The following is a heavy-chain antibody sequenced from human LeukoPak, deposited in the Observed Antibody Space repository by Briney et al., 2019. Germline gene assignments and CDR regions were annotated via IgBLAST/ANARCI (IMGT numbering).Heavy chain of an antibody. CDR2: INPNSGGT. J-gene: IGHJ5*02. CDR1: GHTFTGYY. Sequence: ASVKASCKASGHTFTGYYMHWVRQAPGQGLEWMGWINPNSGGTNYAQKFQGRVTMTRDTSISTAYMELSRLRSDDTAVYYCARVEDWNYWFDPWGQGTLVTVSS. CDR3: ARVEDWNYWFDP. V-gene: IGHV1-2*02. D-gene: IGHD1-7*01.